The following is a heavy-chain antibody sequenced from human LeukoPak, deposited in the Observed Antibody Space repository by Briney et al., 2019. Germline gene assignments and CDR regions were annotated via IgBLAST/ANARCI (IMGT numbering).Heavy chain of an antibody. V-gene: IGHV6-1*01. Sequence: SQTLSLTCAISGDSVSSNSASWNWIRQSPSRGLAWLGRTYYRSKWNSDYAVSVKSRITINPDTSKNQFSLHLNSVTPEDTAVYYCARDPDSSYEWGPFDPWGQGTLVTVSS. CDR2: TYYRSKWNS. J-gene: IGHJ5*02. CDR1: GDSVSSNSAS. CDR3: ARDPDSSYEWGPFDP. D-gene: IGHD1-26*01.